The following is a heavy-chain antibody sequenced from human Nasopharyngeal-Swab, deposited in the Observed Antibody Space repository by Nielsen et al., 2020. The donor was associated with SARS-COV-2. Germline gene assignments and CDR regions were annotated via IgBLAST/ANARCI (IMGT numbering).Heavy chain of an antibody. CDR3: ARDLWLETDYYYLGMDV. V-gene: IGHV1-69*04. CDR1: RGTFSSYA. J-gene: IGHJ6*02. CDR2: IIPILDIG. Sequence: SVKVSCKASRGTFSSYAITWVRQAPGQGLEWMGRIIPILDIGRYAQKFQGRVTITADKSTNTAYMELSSLTSEDTAVYYCARDLWLETDYYYLGMDVWGQGTTVTVSS. D-gene: IGHD6-19*01.